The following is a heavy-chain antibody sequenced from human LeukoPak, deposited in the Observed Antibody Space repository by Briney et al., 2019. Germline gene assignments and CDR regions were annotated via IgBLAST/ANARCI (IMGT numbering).Heavy chain of an antibody. CDR3: ARAREYSSSSRRTFDY. CDR1: GYTFTGYY. CDR2: INPNSGGT. Sequence: ASVKVSCKASGYTFTGYYMHWVRQAPGQGLEWMGWINPNSGGTNYAQKFQGRVTMTRDTSISTAYMELSRLRSDDTAVYYRARAREYSSSSRRTFDYWGQGTLVTVSS. J-gene: IGHJ4*02. D-gene: IGHD6-6*01. V-gene: IGHV1-2*02.